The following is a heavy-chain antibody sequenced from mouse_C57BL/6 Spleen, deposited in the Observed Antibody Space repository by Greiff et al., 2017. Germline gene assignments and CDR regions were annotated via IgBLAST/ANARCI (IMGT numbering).Heavy chain of an antibody. CDR3: ARSLYYGNYDAMDY. D-gene: IGHD2-1*01. J-gene: IGHJ4*01. V-gene: IGHV1-82*01. CDR2: IYPGDGDT. CDR1: GYAFSSSW. Sequence: VQLQQSGPELVKPGASVKISCTASGYAFSSSWMNWVKQRPGKGLEWIGRIYPGDGDTNYNGKFKGKATLTADKSSSTAYMQLSSLTSEDSAVYFCARSLYYGNYDAMDYWGQGTSVTVSS.